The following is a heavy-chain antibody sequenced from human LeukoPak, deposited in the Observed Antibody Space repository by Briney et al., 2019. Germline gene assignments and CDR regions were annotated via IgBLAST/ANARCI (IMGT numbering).Heavy chain of an antibody. CDR3: ARDAYSSSWYWFDP. J-gene: IGHJ5*02. CDR2: IYYSGST. CDR1: GGSISSHY. D-gene: IGHD6-13*01. V-gene: IGHV4-59*11. Sequence: SETLSLTCTVSGGSISSHYWSWIRQPPGKRLEWIGYIYYSGSTNYNPSLKSRVTISVDTSKNQFSLKLSSVTAADTAVYYCARDAYSSSWYWFDPWGQGTLVTVSS.